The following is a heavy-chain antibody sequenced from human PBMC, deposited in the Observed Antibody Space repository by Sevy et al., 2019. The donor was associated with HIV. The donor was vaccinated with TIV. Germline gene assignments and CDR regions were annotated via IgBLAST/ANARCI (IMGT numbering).Heavy chain of an antibody. CDR3: ARXSIAVAGIGYYFHY. V-gene: IGHV3-33*01. CDR2: IWXXXSXX. D-gene: IGHD6-19*01. CDR1: GFXYNGXG. Sequence: GGSLRLSCAASGFXYNGXGMHXXRXAPXXXLEXXXXIWXXXSXXEXADSVKGRFTISIDNSKNTLYLQMNNLRAEETAVYYCARXSIAVAGIGYYFHYWGQGTLVTVSS. J-gene: IGHJ4*02.